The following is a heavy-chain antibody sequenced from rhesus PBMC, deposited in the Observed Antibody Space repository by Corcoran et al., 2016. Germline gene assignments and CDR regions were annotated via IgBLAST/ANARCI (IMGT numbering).Heavy chain of an antibody. D-gene: IGHD4-23*01. CDR2: IYGSGTST. V-gene: IGHV4S11*01. CDR1: GGSISNNY. Sequence: QVQLQESGPGLVKPLETLSLNCAVSGGSISNNYWSWIRQPPGKGLEWIGYIYGSGTSTNHNPSLNRRVTLSVDTAKNQFSLKLSSVTAADTAVYYCARGSNSNHPYFEFWGQGALVTVSS. CDR3: ARGSNSNHPYFEF. J-gene: IGHJ1*01.